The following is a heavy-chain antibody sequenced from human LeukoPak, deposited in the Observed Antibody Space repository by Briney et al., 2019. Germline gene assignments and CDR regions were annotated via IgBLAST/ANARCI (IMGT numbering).Heavy chain of an antibody. CDR3: ARKQGGQLVNTRRWFDP. D-gene: IGHD6-13*01. V-gene: IGHV4-34*01. CDR2: INHSGST. CDR1: GRSFSGYY. J-gene: IGHJ5*02. Sequence: SGTLSLTCAVYGRSFSGYYWSWIRQPPGKGLEWIGEINHSGSTYYNPSLKSRVTISLDTSKSQFSLKLTSVTAADTAVYYCARKQGGQLVNTRRWFDPWGQGTLVTVSS.